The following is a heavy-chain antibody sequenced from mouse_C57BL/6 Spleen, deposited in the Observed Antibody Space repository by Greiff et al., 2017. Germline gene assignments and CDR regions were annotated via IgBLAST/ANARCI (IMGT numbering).Heavy chain of an antibody. D-gene: IGHD2-5*01. V-gene: IGHV1-47*01. CDR3: ARSFYSKGSYAMDY. CDR1: GYTFTTYP. Sequence: VQRVESGAELVKPGASVKMSCKASGYTFTTYPIEWMKQNHGKSLEWIGNFHPYNDDTKYNEKFKGKATLTVEKSSSTVYLELSRLTSDDSAVYYCARSFYSKGSYAMDYWGQGTSVTVSS. J-gene: IGHJ4*01. CDR2: FHPYNDDT.